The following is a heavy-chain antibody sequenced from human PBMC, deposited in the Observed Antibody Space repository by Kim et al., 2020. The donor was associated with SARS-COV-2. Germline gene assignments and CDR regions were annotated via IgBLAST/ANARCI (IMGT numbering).Heavy chain of an antibody. J-gene: IGHJ6*02. Sequence: GPAHYAQKCQGRVTITADESTSTAYMELSSLRSEDTAVYYCARAGLIAHYGMDVGGQGTTVTVSS. V-gene: IGHV1-69*01. CDR3: ARAGLIAHYGMDV. CDR2: GPA. D-gene: IGHD2-21*01.